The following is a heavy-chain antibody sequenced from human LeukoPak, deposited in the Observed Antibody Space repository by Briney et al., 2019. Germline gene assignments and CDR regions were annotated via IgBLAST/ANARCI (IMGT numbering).Heavy chain of an antibody. V-gene: IGHV3-23*01. J-gene: IGHJ5*02. D-gene: IGHD2/OR15-2a*01. CDR1: GFTFSSYA. CDR3: AREFLEGFDP. Sequence: GGSLRLSCAASGFTFSSYAMSWVRQAPGKGLEWVSGISGSGGSTYYADSVKGRFTISRDNAKNTLYLQMNSLRDEDTAVYYCAREFLEGFDPWGQGTLVTVSS. CDR2: ISGSGGST.